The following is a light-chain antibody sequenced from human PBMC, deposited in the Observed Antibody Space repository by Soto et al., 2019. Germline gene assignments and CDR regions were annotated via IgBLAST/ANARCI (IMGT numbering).Light chain of an antibody. J-gene: IGKJ2*01. CDR3: QQLNVNLL. V-gene: IGKV1-9*01. Sequence: IQFTQSPSSLSASIGDRVTITCRASQDIASYLAWYQQKPGNAPKLLIYAASTLHSGVPSRFSGSGSGTDFTLTISSLQPEDFVTYYCQQLNVNLLFGQGTKVDIK. CDR2: AAS. CDR1: QDIASY.